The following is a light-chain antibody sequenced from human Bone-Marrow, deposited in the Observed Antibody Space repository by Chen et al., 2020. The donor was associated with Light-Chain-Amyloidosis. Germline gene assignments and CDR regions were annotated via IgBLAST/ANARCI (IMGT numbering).Light chain of an antibody. J-gene: IGLJ2*01. CDR2: EGY. CDR1: SIGTFNL. CDR3: CSYGGYSTCV. Sequence: QSDLTQPASVSGSPGQSVTISCTGHSIGTFNLVSWYQQSPGNAPKLIIYEGYRRPSEVADRFSGYTYGSTASLTISGLQTEDEADYHCCSYGGYSTCVFGGGTKLTVL. V-gene: IGLV2-23*01.